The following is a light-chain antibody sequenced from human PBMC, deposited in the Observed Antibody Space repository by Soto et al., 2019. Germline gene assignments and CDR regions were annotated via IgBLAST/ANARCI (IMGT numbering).Light chain of an antibody. Sequence: QSVLTQPASVPGSPGQSITISCTGTSSDIGSYNRVSWYQQPPGTAPKLIIYEVNNRPSGVPDRFSGSKSGNTASLAISGLQAEDEADYYCNSFATSSTYVFGTGTKVTVL. CDR3: NSFATSSTYV. CDR2: EVN. CDR1: SSDIGSYNR. V-gene: IGLV2-18*02. J-gene: IGLJ1*01.